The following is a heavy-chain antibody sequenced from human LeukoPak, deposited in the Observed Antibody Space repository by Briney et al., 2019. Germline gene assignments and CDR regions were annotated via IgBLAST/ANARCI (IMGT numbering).Heavy chain of an antibody. CDR3: AKDFGYGVDY. D-gene: IGHD5-12*01. CDR2: IRLDGNNK. V-gene: IGHV3-30*02. CDR1: GFTFSSYN. J-gene: IGHJ4*02. Sequence: GGSLRLSYAASGFTFSSYNMHWVRQPPGKGLEWVAFIRLDGNNKYYADSVKGRFTISRDNSKNTLFLQMNSLRAEDTAVYYCAKDFGYGVDYWGQGTLVTVSS.